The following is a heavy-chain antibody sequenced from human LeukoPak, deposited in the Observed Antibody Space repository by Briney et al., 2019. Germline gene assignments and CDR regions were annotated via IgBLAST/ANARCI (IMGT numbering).Heavy chain of an antibody. CDR2: INSGGST. CDR1: GFTFSTYA. CDR3: ARDLRSSGYYAFDY. Sequence: GGSLRLACAASGFTFSTYAMTWVRQAPGKGLEWVSTINSGGSTYYADSVKGRFTISRDNAKNSLYLQMNSLRAEDTAVYYCARDLRSSGYYAFDYWGQGTLVTVSS. D-gene: IGHD3-22*01. V-gene: IGHV3-23*01. J-gene: IGHJ4*02.